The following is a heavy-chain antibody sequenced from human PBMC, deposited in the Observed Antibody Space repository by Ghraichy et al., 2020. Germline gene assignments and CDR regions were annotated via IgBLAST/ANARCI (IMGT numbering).Heavy chain of an antibody. J-gene: IGHJ4*02. CDR2: TYYRSKWYN. CDR1: RDSVSSNSAA. D-gene: IGHD3-10*01. V-gene: IGHV6-1*01. CDR3: ARGPGSGTYYNVGRDYYFDY. Sequence: SQTLSLTCAISRDSVSSNSAAWNWIRQSPSRGLEWLGRTYYRSKWYNDYAVSVKSRITINPDTSKNQFSLQLNSVTPEDTAVYYCARGPGSGTYYNVGRDYYFDYWGQGTLVTVSS.